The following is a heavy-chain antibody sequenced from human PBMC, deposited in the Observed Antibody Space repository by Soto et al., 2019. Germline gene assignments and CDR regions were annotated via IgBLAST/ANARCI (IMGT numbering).Heavy chain of an antibody. J-gene: IGHJ6*02. Sequence: QVQLVQSGAEVKKPGSSVKVSCKASGGTFSSYAISWVRQAPGQGLEWMGGIIPIFGTADYAQKFQGRVTITAXEXTXTXXMELGSLRSEDTAVYYCASHSGSSPEGRYYYGMDVWGQGTTVTVSS. CDR2: IIPIFGTA. D-gene: IGHD1-26*01. CDR3: ASHSGSSPEGRYYYGMDV. V-gene: IGHV1-69*12. CDR1: GGTFSSYA.